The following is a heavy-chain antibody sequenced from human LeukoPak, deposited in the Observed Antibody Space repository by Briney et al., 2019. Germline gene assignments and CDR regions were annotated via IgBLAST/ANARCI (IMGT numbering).Heavy chain of an antibody. Sequence: PGGSLRLSCAASGFTFSSYAMSWVRQAPGKGLEWVPAISGSGGSTYYADSVKGRFTISRDNSKNTLYLQMNSLRAEDTAVYYCAKGSIHVVVPAAYLGYWGQGTLVTVSS. CDR2: ISGSGGST. CDR1: GFTFSSYA. V-gene: IGHV3-23*01. D-gene: IGHD2-2*01. CDR3: AKGSIHVVVPAAYLGY. J-gene: IGHJ4*02.